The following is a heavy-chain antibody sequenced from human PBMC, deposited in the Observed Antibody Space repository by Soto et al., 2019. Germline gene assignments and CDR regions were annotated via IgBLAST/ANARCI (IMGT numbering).Heavy chain of an antibody. CDR3: ARGEAYYDFWSGSMDV. CDR1: GGSISSGDYY. V-gene: IGHV4-30-4*02. J-gene: IGHJ6*02. CDR2: IYYSGST. Sequence: SETLSLTCTVSGGSISSGDYYWSWIRQPPGNGMEWIGYIYYSGSTYYNPSLKSRVTISVDTSMNQFSLKLSIVTAADTALYYCARGEAYYDFWSGSMDVWGQGTTVTVS. D-gene: IGHD3-3*01.